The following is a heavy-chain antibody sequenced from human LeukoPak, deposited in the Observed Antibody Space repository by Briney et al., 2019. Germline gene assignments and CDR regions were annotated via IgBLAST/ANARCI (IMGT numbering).Heavy chain of an antibody. CDR1: GGSISSSSYY. CDR3: ARDLKEGYSYGKEYYYYYYMDV. Sequence: QPSETLSLTCTVSGGSISSSSYYWGWIRQPPGKGLEWIGSIYYSGSTYYNPSLKSRVTISVDTSKNQFSLKLSSVTAADTAVYYCARDLKEGYSYGKEYYYYYYMDVWGKGTTVTVSS. D-gene: IGHD5-18*01. CDR2: IYYSGST. V-gene: IGHV4-39*07. J-gene: IGHJ6*03.